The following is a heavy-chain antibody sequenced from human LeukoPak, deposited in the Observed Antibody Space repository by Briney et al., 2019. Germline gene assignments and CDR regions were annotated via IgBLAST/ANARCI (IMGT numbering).Heavy chain of an antibody. CDR1: GFTFGSYG. CDR2: IRYDGSNK. CDR3: AKEDIVLVVAATAAPYYYYYMDV. D-gene: IGHD2-15*01. J-gene: IGHJ6*03. Sequence: GGSLRLSCAASGFTFGSYGMHWVRQAPGKGLEWVAFIRYDGSNKYYADSVKGRFTISRDNSKNTLYLQMNSLRAEDTAVYYCAKEDIVLVVAATAAPYYYYYMDVWGKGTTVTISS. V-gene: IGHV3-30*02.